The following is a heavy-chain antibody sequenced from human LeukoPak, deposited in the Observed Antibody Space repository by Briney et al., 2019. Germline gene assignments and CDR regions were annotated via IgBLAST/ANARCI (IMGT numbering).Heavy chain of an antibody. D-gene: IGHD2-2*01. CDR3: ETVGSSTSLNWFDP. Sequence: SETLSFTCAVYGGSFSGYYWSWIRQPPGKGMEWIGEINHSGSTNYNPSLKSRVTISVDTSKNQFSLKLSCVTAAYTAVYYCETVGSSTSLNWFDPWGQGTLVTVSS. CDR2: INHSGST. J-gene: IGHJ5*02. CDR1: GGSFSGYY. V-gene: IGHV4-34*01.